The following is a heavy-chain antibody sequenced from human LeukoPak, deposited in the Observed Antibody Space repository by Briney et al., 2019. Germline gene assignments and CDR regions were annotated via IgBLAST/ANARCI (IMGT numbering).Heavy chain of an antibody. J-gene: IGHJ4*02. CDR2: FDPEDGET. Sequence: ASVKVSCKASGYTFTSYYMHWVRQAPGKGLEWMGGFDPEDGETIYAQKFQGRVTMTEDTSTDTAYMELSSLRSEDTAVYYCATVTYCGGDCLDYWGQGTLVTVSS. V-gene: IGHV1-24*01. D-gene: IGHD2-21*02. CDR1: GYTFTSYY. CDR3: ATVTYCGGDCLDY.